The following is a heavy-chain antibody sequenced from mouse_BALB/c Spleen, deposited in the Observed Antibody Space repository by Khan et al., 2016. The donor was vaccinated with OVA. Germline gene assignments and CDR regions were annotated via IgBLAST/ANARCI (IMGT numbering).Heavy chain of an antibody. CDR1: GYTFTTYW. D-gene: IGHD2-10*02. J-gene: IGHJ3*01. Sequence: VQLQQSGAELAKPGASVRMSCTASGYTFTTYWIHWIKQRPGQGLEWIGYINPTTAYNEYNKNFKDKATLTADESSSTAYMQLNSLTSADSAVYYSARRGLYGLFAYWGQGTLVTVSA. CDR3: ARRGLYGLFAY. CDR2: INPTTAYN. V-gene: IGHV1-7*01.